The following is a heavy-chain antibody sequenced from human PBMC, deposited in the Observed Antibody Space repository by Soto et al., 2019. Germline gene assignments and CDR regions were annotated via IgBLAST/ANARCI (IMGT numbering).Heavy chain of an antibody. D-gene: IGHD6-13*01. V-gene: IGHV1-3*01. CDR2: INAGNGNT. CDR3: ARVHSSSYHYFDY. J-gene: IGHJ4*02. Sequence: SVKVSCKASGITFSTYAIHWVRQAPGQGREWMGWINAGNGNTRYSQKFQGRVTLTRDTSASTTYMDLSSLRAEDTAVYYCARVHSSSYHYFDYWGQGTLVTVSS. CDR1: GITFSTYA.